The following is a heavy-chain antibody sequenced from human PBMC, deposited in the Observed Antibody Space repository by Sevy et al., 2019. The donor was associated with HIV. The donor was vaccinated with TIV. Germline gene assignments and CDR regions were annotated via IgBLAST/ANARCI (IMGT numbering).Heavy chain of an antibody. D-gene: IGHD3-16*01. CDR2: IRNDGSNK. J-gene: IGHJ4*02. Sequence: GGSLRLSCAASGFTFSSYGMHWVRQAPGKGLEWVAFIRNDGSNKYYADSVKGRFTISRDNSKNTLYLKMNSLRAEDTAVYYCAKGPRPMITFGGVADYWGQGTLVTVSS. V-gene: IGHV3-30*02. CDR3: AKGPRPMITFGGVADY. CDR1: GFTFSSYG.